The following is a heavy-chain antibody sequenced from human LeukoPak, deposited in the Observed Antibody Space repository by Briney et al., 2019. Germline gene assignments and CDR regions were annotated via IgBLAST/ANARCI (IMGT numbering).Heavy chain of an antibody. V-gene: IGHV3-48*03. J-gene: IGHJ4*02. CDR2: ISSSGSTI. Sequence: GGSLRLSCAASGFTFNVSGMHWVRQAPGKGLEWVSYISSSGSTIYYADSVKGRFTISRDNAKNSLYLQMNSLRAEDTAVYYCATTFAAAGTKFHYFDYWGQGTLVTVSS. CDR1: GFTFNVSG. D-gene: IGHD6-13*01. CDR3: ATTFAAAGTKFHYFDY.